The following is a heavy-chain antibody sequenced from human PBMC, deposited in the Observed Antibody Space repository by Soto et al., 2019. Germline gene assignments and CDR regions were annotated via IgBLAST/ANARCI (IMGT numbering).Heavy chain of an antibody. D-gene: IGHD3-9*01. CDR1: GGSISSSSYY. Sequence: QLQLQESGPGLVKPSETLSLTCTVSGGSISSSSYYWGWIRQPPGKGLEWIGCIYYSGSPYYNPSLKSRATISVDTSKNQFSLKLSSVTAADTAVYYCARMYYDILTGYDYFDYWGQGTLVTVSS. CDR2: IYYSGSP. CDR3: ARMYYDILTGYDYFDY. J-gene: IGHJ4*02. V-gene: IGHV4-39*01.